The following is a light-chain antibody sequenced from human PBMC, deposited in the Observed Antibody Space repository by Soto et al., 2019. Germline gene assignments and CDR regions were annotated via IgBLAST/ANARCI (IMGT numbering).Light chain of an antibody. V-gene: IGKV3-11*01. Sequence: EIVLTQSPATLSLSPGERATLSCRASQSVSSYLAWYQQKPGQAPRLLIYDASNRATGIPARFSGSGSGTDFTITISSLEHADFAVNYCQQRSNWAPPFGSGTKVAIK. J-gene: IGKJ3*01. CDR1: QSVSSY. CDR2: DAS. CDR3: QQRSNWAPP.